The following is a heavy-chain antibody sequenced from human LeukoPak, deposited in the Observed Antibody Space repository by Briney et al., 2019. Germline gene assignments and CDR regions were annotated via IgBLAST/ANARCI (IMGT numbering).Heavy chain of an antibody. V-gene: IGHV3-33*01. CDR3: ARGSYPRYYYYYMDV. Sequence: GGSLRLSCAASGFTFSSYGMHWVRQAPGKGLEWVAVIWYDGSNKYYADSVKGRFTISRDNAKNSLYLQMNSLRAEDTAVYYCARGSYPRYYYYYMDVWGKGTTVTVSS. D-gene: IGHD1-26*01. CDR1: GFTFSSYG. CDR2: IWYDGSNK. J-gene: IGHJ6*03.